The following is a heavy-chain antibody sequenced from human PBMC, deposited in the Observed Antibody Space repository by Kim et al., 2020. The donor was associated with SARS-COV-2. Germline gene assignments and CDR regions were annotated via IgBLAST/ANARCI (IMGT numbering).Heavy chain of an antibody. Sequence: GGSLRLSCATSGFTLSMYSMNWVRQSPGKGMERVSHISGSGTITKHADSVGGRFPISRDNAKNSLFLQMNGLRAEDTAVYYCVRENHWAFDIWGQGTVVTVSS. V-gene: IGHV3-48*04. CDR1: GFTLSMYS. CDR2: ISGSGTIT. J-gene: IGHJ3*02. CDR3: VRENHWAFDI.